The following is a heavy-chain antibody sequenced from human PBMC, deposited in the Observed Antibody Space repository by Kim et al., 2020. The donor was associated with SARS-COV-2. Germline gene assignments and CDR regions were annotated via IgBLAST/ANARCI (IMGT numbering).Heavy chain of an antibody. CDR3: ARVTRPTYYYDSSGYYIDY. CDR2: IYYSGST. CDR1: GGSISSYY. V-gene: IGHV4-59*13. J-gene: IGHJ4*02. Sequence: SETLSLTCTVSGGSISSYYWSWIRQPPGKGLEWIGYIYYSGSTNYNPSLKSRVTISVDTSKNQFSLKLSSVTAADTAVYYCARVTRPTYYYDSSGYYIDYWGQGTLVTVSS. D-gene: IGHD3-22*01.